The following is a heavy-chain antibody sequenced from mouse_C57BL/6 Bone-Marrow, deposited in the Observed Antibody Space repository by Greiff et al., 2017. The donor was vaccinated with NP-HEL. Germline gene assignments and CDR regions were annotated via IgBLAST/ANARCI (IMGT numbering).Heavy chain of an antibody. CDR3: ARPYYGSSYGWYFDV. Sequence: QVQLQQPGAELVRPGSSVKLSCKASGYTFTSYWMDWVKQRPGQGLEWIGNIYPSDSETHYNQKFKDKATLTVYKSSSTAYMQLSSLTSEDSAVYYCARPYYGSSYGWYFDVWGTGTTVTVSS. J-gene: IGHJ1*03. D-gene: IGHD1-1*01. CDR1: GYTFTSYW. CDR2: IYPSDSET. V-gene: IGHV1-61*01.